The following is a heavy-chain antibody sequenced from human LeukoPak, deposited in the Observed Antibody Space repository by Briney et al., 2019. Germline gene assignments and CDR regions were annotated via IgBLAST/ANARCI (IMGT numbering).Heavy chain of an antibody. V-gene: IGHV4-59*01. J-gene: IGHJ6*03. CDR2: IYYSGST. D-gene: IGHD1-26*01. CDR1: GGSISSYY. CDR3: ARKSIVGATNSYYYYYMDV. Sequence: SETLSLTCTVSGGSISSYYWSWIRQPPGKGLEWIGYIYYSGSTNYNPSLKSRVTISVDTSKNQFSLKLSSVTAADTAVYYCARKSIVGATNSYYYYYMDVWGKGTTVTVSS.